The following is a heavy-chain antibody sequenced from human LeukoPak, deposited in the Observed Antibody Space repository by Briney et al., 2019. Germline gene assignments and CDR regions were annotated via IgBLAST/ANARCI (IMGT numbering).Heavy chain of an antibody. J-gene: IGHJ4*02. CDR1: GFTFSTYA. CDR3: VRDPSNSGWAFDY. V-gene: IGHV3-33*01. D-gene: IGHD6-19*01. Sequence: SGRSLRLSCAASGFTFSTYAMHWVRQAPGKGLERVAMIWYNGKNKHYADSVKGRFTISRDNSKNTLDLQMNSLRADDTAVYYCVRDPSNSGWAFDYWGQGTLVTVSS. CDR2: IWYNGKNK.